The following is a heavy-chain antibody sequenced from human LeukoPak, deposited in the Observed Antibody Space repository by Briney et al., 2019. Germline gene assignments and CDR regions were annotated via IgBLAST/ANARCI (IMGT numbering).Heavy chain of an antibody. D-gene: IGHD3-3*01. CDR3: ARATNNYDSWSGYQFDP. J-gene: IGHJ5*02. V-gene: IGHV4-34*01. CDR2: INHSGST. CDR1: GGSFSGYY. Sequence: SETLSLTCAVYGGSFSGYYWSWIRQPPGKGLEWIGEINHSGSTNYNPSLKSRVTISVDTSKNQFSLKLSSVTAADTAVYYCARATNNYDSWSGYQFDPWGQGTLVTVSS.